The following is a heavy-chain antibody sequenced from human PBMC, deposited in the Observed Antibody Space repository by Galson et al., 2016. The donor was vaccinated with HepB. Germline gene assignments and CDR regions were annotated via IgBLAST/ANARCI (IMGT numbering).Heavy chain of an antibody. J-gene: IGHJ5*02. Sequence: SLRLSCAASGFTFSSYWMHWVRQAPGKGLVWVAQINTAGSSIRYADSVKGRFTVSRDNDKNALYLQMNSLRVEYTAVYYCARERGGSAGAFNWFDPWGQGTLVTVSS. CDR3: ARERGGSAGAFNWFDP. CDR2: INTAGSSI. CDR1: GFTFSSYW. V-gene: IGHV3-74*01. D-gene: IGHD3-10*01.